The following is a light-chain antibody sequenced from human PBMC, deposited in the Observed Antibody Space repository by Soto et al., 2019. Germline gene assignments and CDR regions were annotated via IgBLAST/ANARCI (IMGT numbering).Light chain of an antibody. Sequence: DIQMTQSPSSLSASVGDRVTITCWASQSISPYLNWYQHIPGKAPKLLISAASSLQSGVPSRFSGSGSGTEFTVTISSLQPEDSATYYCQQSDSPPYTFGQGTKLEIK. J-gene: IGKJ2*01. V-gene: IGKV1-39*01. CDR2: AAS. CDR1: QSISPY. CDR3: QQSDSPPYT.